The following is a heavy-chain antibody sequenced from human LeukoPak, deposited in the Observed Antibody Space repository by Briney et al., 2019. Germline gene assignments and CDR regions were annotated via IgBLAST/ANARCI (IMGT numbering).Heavy chain of an antibody. D-gene: IGHD2/OR15-2a*01. CDR3: TREIFHFCFDY. CDR1: GFTFSTRW. V-gene: IGHV3-30*03. J-gene: IGHJ4*02. Sequence: GGPLRLSCAASGFTFSTRWMSWVRQAPGKGLEWVAVISVDGGNKYYADSARGRFTVSRDNSKNTLYLQMNSLRPEDTAVYYCTREIFHFCFDYWGQGTLVTVSS. CDR2: ISVDGGNK.